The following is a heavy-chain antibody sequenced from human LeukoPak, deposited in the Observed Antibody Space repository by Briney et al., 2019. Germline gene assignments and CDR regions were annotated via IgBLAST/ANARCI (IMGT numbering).Heavy chain of an antibody. CDR3: ARALRQSGMDNHAAFDI. Sequence: ASVKVSCKASGYTFTGYYMHWVRQAPGQGLEWRGWINPNSGGTNYAQKFQGRVTMTRDTSISTAYMELSRLRSDDTAVYYCARALRQSGMDNHAAFDIWGQGTMVTVSS. CDR2: INPNSGGT. CDR1: GYTFTGYY. V-gene: IGHV1-2*02. D-gene: IGHD1-26*01. J-gene: IGHJ3*02.